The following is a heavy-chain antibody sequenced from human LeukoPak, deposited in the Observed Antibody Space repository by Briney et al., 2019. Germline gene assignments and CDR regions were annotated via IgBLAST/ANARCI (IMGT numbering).Heavy chain of an antibody. V-gene: IGHV1-2*02. CDR1: GYTFTSYD. CDR2: INPNSGGT. J-gene: IGHJ4*02. D-gene: IGHD3-10*01. Sequence: GASVKVSCKASGYTFTSYDINWVRQATGQGLEWMGWINPNSGGTNYAQKFQGRVTMTRDTSISTAYMELSRLRSDDTAVYYCARVMVRGVIITLYLGYWGQGTLVTVSS. CDR3: ARVMVRGVIITLYLGY.